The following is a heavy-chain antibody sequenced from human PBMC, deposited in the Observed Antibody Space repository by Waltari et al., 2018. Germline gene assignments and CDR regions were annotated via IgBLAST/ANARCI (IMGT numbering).Heavy chain of an antibody. Sequence: QLQLQESGPGLVRPSETLSLTCPVSGGSITTNYNWAWIRQPPRKGLEWMGNMQYRGSTFYNPSLMSRVSISLDTSKNQFSLTLTSVDAADTAVYFCGRIAFGDDGGYFQYWGQGTLVTVSS. J-gene: IGHJ1*01. V-gene: IGHV4-39*01. CDR3: GRIAFGDDGGYFQY. D-gene: IGHD4-17*01. CDR1: GGSITTNYN. CDR2: MQYRGST.